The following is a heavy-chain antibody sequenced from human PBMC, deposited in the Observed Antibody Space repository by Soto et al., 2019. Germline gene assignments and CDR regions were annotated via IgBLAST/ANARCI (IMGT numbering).Heavy chain of an antibody. V-gene: IGHV3-23*04. CDR2: ITYTGDTT. CDR3: AKGWTGTSSVTPDY. Sequence: DVYLVESGGTLIQPGGSLRLSCAASGFDFSSYAMTWVRQAPGKGLEWASGITYTGDTTYYADSVKGRFTISRDHYRNRLYLQMTSLKAYATDMYFCAKGWTGTSSVTPDYWGQGTLVTVSS. D-gene: IGHD4-17*01. J-gene: IGHJ4*02. CDR1: GFDFSSYA.